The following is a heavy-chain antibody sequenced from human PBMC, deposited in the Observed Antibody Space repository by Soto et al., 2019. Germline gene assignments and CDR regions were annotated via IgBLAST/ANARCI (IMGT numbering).Heavy chain of an antibody. D-gene: IGHD3-3*01. Sequence: QINLIESGPTLVKPTQTLTLTCTFSGFSLSTSGAAVGWVRQPPGRALEWLALIYWDGDKRYNSSLGNRLTITKDTSMNQVVLTLINVDPADTATYYCAHRATMTIFGLIIDNGIWCDPWGQGTRVIVSS. CDR3: AHRATMTIFGLIIDNGIWCDP. V-gene: IGHV2-5*02. J-gene: IGHJ5*02. CDR2: IYWDGDK. CDR1: GFSLSTSGAA.